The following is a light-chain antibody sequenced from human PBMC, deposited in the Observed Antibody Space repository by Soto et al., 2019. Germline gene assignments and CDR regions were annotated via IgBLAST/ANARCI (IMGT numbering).Light chain of an antibody. CDR3: QQYDSFSVWT. Sequence: IHMTQSASTLSASVGNRVTIACRASQGISGWLAWYQQKAGKAPRLLIFDASSLMSGVPSRFSGSGDATEFTPTINRLQPDDSATYYCQQYDSFSVWTFGQGTKVDIK. CDR2: DAS. V-gene: IGKV1-5*01. J-gene: IGKJ1*01. CDR1: QGISGW.